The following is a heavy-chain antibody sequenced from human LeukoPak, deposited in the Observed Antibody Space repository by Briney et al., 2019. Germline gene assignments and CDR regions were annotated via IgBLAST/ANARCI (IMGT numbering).Heavy chain of an antibody. CDR1: GCTISSYH. J-gene: IGHJ4*02. Sequence: PSETLSRTCTGSGCTISSYHWSWIPQPPGNGREWIVNIYYSGSTNYNHSLKSRVTISVDTAKNQFSLKLSSVTAADTGVYYCARGETGQDIDYYDSSGYYYAYWGQGTLVTVSS. D-gene: IGHD3-22*01. V-gene: IGHV4-59*01. CDR2: IYYSGST. CDR3: ARGETGQDIDYYDSSGYYYAY.